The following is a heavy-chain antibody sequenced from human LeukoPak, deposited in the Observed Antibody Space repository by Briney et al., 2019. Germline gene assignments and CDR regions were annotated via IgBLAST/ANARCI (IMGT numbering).Heavy chain of an antibody. CDR2: IKSKTDGGTT. CDR3: TTEGSNWNDGNYYYYGMDV. D-gene: IGHD1-1*01. CDR1: GFTFSNAW. J-gene: IGHJ6*02. Sequence: GGSLRLSCAASGFTFSNAWMSWVRQAPGKGLEWVGRIKSKTDGGTTDYAAPVKGRFTISRDDSKNTLYLQMNILKTEDTAVYYCTTEGSNWNDGNYYYYGMDVWGQGTTVTVSS. V-gene: IGHV3-15*01.